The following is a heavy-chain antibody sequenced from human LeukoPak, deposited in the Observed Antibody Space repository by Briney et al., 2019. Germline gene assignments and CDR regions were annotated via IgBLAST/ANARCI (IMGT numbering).Heavy chain of an antibody. CDR1: GFTFSSYA. CDR2: ISYDGSIK. Sequence: GGSLRLSCAASGFTFSSYAMHWVRQAPGKGLEWVAVISYDGSIKYYADSVKGRFTISRDNSKNTLYLQMNSLRAEDTAVYYCAKEPNYYDSSGYDYWGQGTLVTVSS. D-gene: IGHD3-22*01. J-gene: IGHJ4*02. V-gene: IGHV3-30-3*01. CDR3: AKEPNYYDSSGYDY.